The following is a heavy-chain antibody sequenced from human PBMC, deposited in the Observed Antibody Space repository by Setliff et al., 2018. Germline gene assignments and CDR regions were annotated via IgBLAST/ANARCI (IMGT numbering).Heavy chain of an antibody. CDR3: TRHEDRNKCTSSSCYRENDAFDV. V-gene: IGHV5-51*01. D-gene: IGHD2-2*01. CDR1: GYIFNNYW. Sequence: PGESLKISCKASGYIFNNYWIGWVRQMPGKGLEWMGVIYPGDSDTRYSPSFQGQVTISADKSVNTAYLHWSSLKDSDTAIYYCTRHEDRNKCTSSSCYRENDAFDVWGQGAMVTVSS. J-gene: IGHJ3*01. CDR2: IYPGDSDT.